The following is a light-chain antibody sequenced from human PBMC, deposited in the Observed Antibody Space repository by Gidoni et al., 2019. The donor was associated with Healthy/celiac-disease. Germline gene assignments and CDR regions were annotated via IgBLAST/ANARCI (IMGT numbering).Light chain of an antibody. CDR1: QSVSSN. CDR2: GAS. Sequence: ELVMTQSPATLSVSPGERATLSCRASQSVSSNLAWYQQKPGQAPRLLIYGASTRATGIPARCSGSGSGKEFTLTSSSLQSEDLAVYYCRQYNNWPRAFXPXTKVDIK. CDR3: RQYNNWPRA. J-gene: IGKJ3*01. V-gene: IGKV3-15*01.